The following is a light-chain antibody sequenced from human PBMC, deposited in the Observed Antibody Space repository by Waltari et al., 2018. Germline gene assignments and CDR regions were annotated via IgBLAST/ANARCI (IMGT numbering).Light chain of an antibody. J-gene: IGLJ3*02. CDR2: YKSDSDT. CDR1: SGIHVGVYM. CDR3: LIWHNSAWV. V-gene: IGLV5-45*01. Sequence: QGVLTHPASLSASPGASASLTCTLRSGIHVGVYMISWYPQTPGFPPQCLLRYKSDSDTHQGSGVPSRFSGYKDASANAGILFVSGLQSEDEADYYCLIWHNSAWVFGGGTKLTVL.